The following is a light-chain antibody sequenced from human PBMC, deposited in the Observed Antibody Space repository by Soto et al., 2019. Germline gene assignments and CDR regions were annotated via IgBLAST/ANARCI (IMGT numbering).Light chain of an antibody. CDR3: QQYGSSPWT. V-gene: IGKV1-33*01. Sequence: DIQMTQSPSSLSASVGDRVTITCQASQDISNNLNWYQQKPGKAPKLLISDASNLEAEVPSRFSGSGSGTDFTLTISSLLPEDIATYFCQQYGSSPWTFGQGTKVEIK. J-gene: IGKJ1*01. CDR1: QDISNN. CDR2: DAS.